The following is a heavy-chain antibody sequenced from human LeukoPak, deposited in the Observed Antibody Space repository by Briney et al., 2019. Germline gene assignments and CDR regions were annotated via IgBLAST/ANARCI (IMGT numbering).Heavy chain of an antibody. CDR1: GGSISSYY. J-gene: IGHJ4*02. CDR3: ASRDGYNLPFDY. Sequence: SETLSLTCTVSGGSISSYYWSWIRQPPGKGLAWIGYIYYSGSTNYNPSLKSRVTISVDTSKNQISLKLSSVTAADTAVYYCASRDGYNLPFDYWGQGTLVTVSS. V-gene: IGHV4-59*01. D-gene: IGHD5-12*01. CDR2: IYYSGST.